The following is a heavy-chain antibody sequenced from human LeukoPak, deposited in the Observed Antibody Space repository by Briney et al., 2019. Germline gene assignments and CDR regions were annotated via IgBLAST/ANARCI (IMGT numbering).Heavy chain of an antibody. Sequence: ASVKASCKASGYTFTSYGISWVRQAPGQGLEWMGWISAYNGNTNYAQKLQGRVTMTTDTSTSTAYMELRSLRSDDTAVYYCARALRFLEWSSNLDYWGQGTLVTVSS. CDR2: ISAYNGNT. CDR1: GYTFTSYG. V-gene: IGHV1-18*01. J-gene: IGHJ4*02. D-gene: IGHD3-3*01. CDR3: ARALRFLEWSSNLDY.